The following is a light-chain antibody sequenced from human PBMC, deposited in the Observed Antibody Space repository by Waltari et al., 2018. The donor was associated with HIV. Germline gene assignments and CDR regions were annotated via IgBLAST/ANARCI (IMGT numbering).Light chain of an antibody. CDR2: VAS. CDR3: QQYSTWPLT. J-gene: IGKJ1*01. CDR1: RSVGSS. Sequence: EVVMTQSPATLLESPGKTANLSCRASRSVGSSLAWYHQKPGRSPRLLIYVASSRASDAPPTFSGSGAGTDFSLSISSLRSDDVGIYYCQQYSTWPLTFGRGTTVEIK. V-gene: IGKV3-15*01.